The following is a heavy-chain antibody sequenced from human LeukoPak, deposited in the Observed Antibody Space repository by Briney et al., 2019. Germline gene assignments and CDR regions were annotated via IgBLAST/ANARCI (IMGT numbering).Heavy chain of an antibody. CDR2: ISYDGNNK. Sequence: GGSLRLSCAASGFTFSSYGMHWVRQAPGKGLEWVAVISYDGNNKYYADSVKGRFTISRDNSKNTLYLQMNSLRAEDTAVYYCAKFIAAAGDYYYYYGMDVWGQGTTVTVSS. D-gene: IGHD6-13*01. CDR3: AKFIAAAGDYYYYYGMDV. V-gene: IGHV3-30*18. CDR1: GFTFSSYG. J-gene: IGHJ6*02.